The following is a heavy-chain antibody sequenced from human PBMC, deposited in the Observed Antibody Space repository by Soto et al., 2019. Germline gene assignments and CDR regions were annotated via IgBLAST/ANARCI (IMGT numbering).Heavy chain of an antibody. CDR3: TKGYSGYDFAD. V-gene: IGHV3-74*01. J-gene: IGHJ4*02. CDR1: GFTFSSYW. Sequence: GSLRLSCAASGFTFSSYWMHWVSQSPGKGLVWVSRISSDGRNTNYADSVRGRFTISRDNAKNTLYLQMSGLRAEDTAVYFCTKGYSGYDFADWGQGSLVTVSS. CDR2: ISSDGRNT. D-gene: IGHD5-12*01.